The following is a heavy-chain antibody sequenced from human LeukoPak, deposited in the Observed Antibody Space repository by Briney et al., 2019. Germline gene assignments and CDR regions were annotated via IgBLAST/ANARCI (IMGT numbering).Heavy chain of an antibody. Sequence: GGSLRLSCAASGFTFSSYWMHWVRQAPGKGLLWVARIKYDGIERGYADSVKGRFTISRDNAKNTLYLQMNSLRAEDTAVYYCGRESVAAGLGHWGQGTLVTVST. CDR2: IKYDGIER. CDR1: GFTFSSYW. D-gene: IGHD6-13*01. CDR3: GRESVAAGLGH. V-gene: IGHV3-74*01. J-gene: IGHJ1*01.